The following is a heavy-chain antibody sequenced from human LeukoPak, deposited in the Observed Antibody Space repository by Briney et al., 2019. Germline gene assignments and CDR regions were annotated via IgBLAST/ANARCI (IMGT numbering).Heavy chain of an antibody. CDR2: IIPIFGTA. CDR3: ASPYSGSYYAFDI. D-gene: IGHD1-26*01. CDR1: GGTFSSYA. J-gene: IGHJ3*02. V-gene: IGHV1-69*05. Sequence: SVKVSCKASGGTFSSYAISWVRQAPGQGLEWMGGIIPIFGTANYAQKFQGRVTITTDESTSTAYMELSSLRSEDTAVYYCASPYSGSYYAFDIWGQGTMVTVTS.